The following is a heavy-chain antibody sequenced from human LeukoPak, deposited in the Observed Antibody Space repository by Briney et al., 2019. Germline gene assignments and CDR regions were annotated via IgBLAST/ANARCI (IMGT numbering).Heavy chain of an antibody. CDR2: IYYSGST. J-gene: IGHJ5*02. CDR3: ARDAVELTGTSYNWFDP. Sequence: SETLSLTCTVSGGSISSGGYYWSWIRQHPGKGLEWIGYIYYSGSTYYNPSLKSRVTISVDTSKNQFSLKLSSVTAADTAVYYCARDAVELTGTSYNWFDPWGQGTLVTVSS. CDR1: GGSISSGGYY. V-gene: IGHV4-31*03. D-gene: IGHD1-14*01.